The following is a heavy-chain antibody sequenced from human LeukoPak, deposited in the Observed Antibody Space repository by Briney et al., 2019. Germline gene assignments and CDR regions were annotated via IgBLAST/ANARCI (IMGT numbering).Heavy chain of an antibody. CDR3: ARGRWDFWSGYPWRASAGGHHDAFDI. CDR2: IYYSGST. D-gene: IGHD3-3*01. Sequence: SETLSLTCTVSGGSISSSSYYWGWIRQPPGKGLEWIGSIYYSGSTYYNPSLKSRVTISEDTSKNQFSLKLSSVTAADTAVYYCARGRWDFWSGYPWRASAGGHHDAFDIWGQGTMVTVSS. CDR1: GGSISSSSYY. J-gene: IGHJ3*02. V-gene: IGHV4-39*01.